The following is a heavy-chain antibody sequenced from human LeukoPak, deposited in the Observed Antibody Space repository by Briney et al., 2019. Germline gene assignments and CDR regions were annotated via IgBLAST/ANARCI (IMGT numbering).Heavy chain of an antibody. CDR2: INSNSGET. Sequence: ASVKVSCKTSGDIFTDYHIHWVRHAPGQGLEWMGWINSNSGETKYAQKFQGRGTMTRDTSISTAYMELSRLRSDDTAFYYCARDLSADLGVDFDYWGQGTLVTVSS. D-gene: IGHD3-3*01. CDR1: GDIFTDYH. J-gene: IGHJ4*02. V-gene: IGHV1-2*02. CDR3: ARDLSADLGVDFDY.